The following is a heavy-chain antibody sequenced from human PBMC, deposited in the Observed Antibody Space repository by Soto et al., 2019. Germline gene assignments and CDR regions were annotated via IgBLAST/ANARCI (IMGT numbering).Heavy chain of an antibody. V-gene: IGHV4-30-2*01. CDR3: ARGGVRGVISWFDP. J-gene: IGHJ5*02. CDR1: GGSISSGGYS. D-gene: IGHD3-10*01. Sequence: SETLSLTCAVSGGSISSGGYSWSWIRQPPGKGLEWIGYIYHSGSTYYNPSLKSRVTISVDRSKNQFSLKLGSVTAADTAVYYCARGGVRGVISWFDPWGQGTLVTVSS. CDR2: IYHSGST.